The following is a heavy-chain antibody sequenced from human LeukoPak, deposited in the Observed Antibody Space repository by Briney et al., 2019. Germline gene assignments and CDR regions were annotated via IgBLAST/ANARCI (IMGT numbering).Heavy chain of an antibody. J-gene: IGHJ4*02. CDR1: GFTFSDYA. D-gene: IGHD5-18*01. V-gene: IGHV3-23*01. CDR2: ISGSGSRI. Sequence: GGSLRLSCAASGFTFSDYAMSWVRQAPGKGLEWVSDISGSGSRIYYADSVKGRFTISRDNAKNSLYLQMNSLRDEDTALYYCVTDTSMGGLFDYWGQGTLVTVSS. CDR3: VTDTSMGGLFDY.